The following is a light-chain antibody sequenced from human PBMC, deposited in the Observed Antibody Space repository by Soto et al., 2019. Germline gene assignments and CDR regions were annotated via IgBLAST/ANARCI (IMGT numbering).Light chain of an antibody. Sequence: ELVLTQSPGTLSLSPGERATLSCRASQSVSSSYLAWSQQKPGQAPRLLIYGASSRDTGIPDRVSGRGSGTDCTLTISRLETEEFAVYYCQQYGNSPETFGQGTRLEIK. CDR3: QQYGNSPET. J-gene: IGKJ5*01. V-gene: IGKV3-20*01. CDR2: GAS. CDR1: QSVSSSY.